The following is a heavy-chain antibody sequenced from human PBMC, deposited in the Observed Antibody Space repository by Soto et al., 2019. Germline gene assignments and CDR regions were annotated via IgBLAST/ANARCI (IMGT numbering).Heavy chain of an antibody. J-gene: IGHJ4*02. D-gene: IGHD5-12*01. CDR2: ISGSGGST. CDR1: RFMFSRYA. CDR3: VKEWTPRKAFDS. V-gene: IGHV3-23*01. Sequence: RGSLRVSCAASRFMFSRYAMSWVRQAPGKGLEWVSGISGSGGSTWYADSVKGRFTISRDNSKNMVYLQMNSLRVEDTAQYFCVKEWTPRKAFDSWGQGSQVTVSS.